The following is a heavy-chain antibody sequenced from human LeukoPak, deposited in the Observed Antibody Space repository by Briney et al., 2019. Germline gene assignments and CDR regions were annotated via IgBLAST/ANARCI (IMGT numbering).Heavy chain of an antibody. V-gene: IGHV1-8*01. CDR3: ARVSSSWPTPFNWFDP. CDR2: MNPNSGNT. Sequence: ASVKVSCKASGYTFTSYDINWVRQATGQGLEWVGWMNPNSGNTGYAQKFQGRVTMTRNTSISTAYMELSSLRSEDTAVYYCARVSSSWPTPFNWFDPWGQGTLVPVSS. J-gene: IGHJ5*02. D-gene: IGHD6-13*01. CDR1: GYTFTSYD.